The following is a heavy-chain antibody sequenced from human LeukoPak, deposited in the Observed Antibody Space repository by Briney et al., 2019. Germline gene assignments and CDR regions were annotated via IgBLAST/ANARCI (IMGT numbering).Heavy chain of an antibody. V-gene: IGHV4-59*08. Sequence: SETLSLTCSVSGASISNSYWGWIRQPPGKGLEWIAYIYQSTTTNFNPSLRSRVTVSQDTSKSQFSLKLASVTAADTAIYYCARHYYYESLDSWGQGTLVTVSS. J-gene: IGHJ4*02. CDR2: IYQSTTT. CDR1: GASISNSY. D-gene: IGHD3-22*01. CDR3: ARHYYYESLDS.